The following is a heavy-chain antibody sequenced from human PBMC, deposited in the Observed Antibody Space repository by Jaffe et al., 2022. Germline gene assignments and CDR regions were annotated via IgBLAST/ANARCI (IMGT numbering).Heavy chain of an antibody. CDR3: THARYCSGGSCYSGGAFDI. Sequence: QVQLVQSGAEVKKPGASVKVSCKASGYTFTSYYMHWVRQAPGQGLEWMGIINPSGGSTSYAQKFQGRVTMTRDTSTSTVYMELSSLRSEDTAVYYCTHARYCSGGSCYSGGAFDIWGQGTMVTVSS. CDR1: GYTFTSYY. CDR2: INPSGGST. V-gene: IGHV1-46*01. D-gene: IGHD2-15*01. J-gene: IGHJ3*02.